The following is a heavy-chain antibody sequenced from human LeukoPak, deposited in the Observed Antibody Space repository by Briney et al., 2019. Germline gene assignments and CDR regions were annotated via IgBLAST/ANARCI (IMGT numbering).Heavy chain of an antibody. CDR2: ISAYNGNT. J-gene: IGHJ5*02. D-gene: IGHD2-8*01. Sequence: GASVKVSCKASGYTFTSYGISWVRQAPGQGLEWMGWISAYNGNTNYAQKLQGRVTTTTDTSTSTAYMELRSLRSDDTAVYYCARFRQIGGVNWFDPWGQGTLVTVSS. CDR3: ARFRQIGGVNWFDP. CDR1: GYTFTSYG. V-gene: IGHV1-18*01.